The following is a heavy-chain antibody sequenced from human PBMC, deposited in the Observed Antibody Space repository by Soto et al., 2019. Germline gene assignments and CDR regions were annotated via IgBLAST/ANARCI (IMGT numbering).Heavy chain of an antibody. V-gene: IGHV4-39*01. J-gene: IGHJ5*02. Sequence: SETLSLTCSVSGDSISNNNYYWGWIRQPPGKALEWIGSIHYSGSTYYNPSLKSRVTISADTTKTQFSLKLRSVTAADTAVYYCARQGITMIVVVVTDNWFDPWGQGTLVTVSS. CDR2: IHYSGST. D-gene: IGHD3-22*01. CDR3: ARQGITMIVVVVTDNWFDP. CDR1: GDSISNNNYY.